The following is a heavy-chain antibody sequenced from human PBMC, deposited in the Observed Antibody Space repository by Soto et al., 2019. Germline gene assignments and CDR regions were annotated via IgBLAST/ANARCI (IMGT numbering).Heavy chain of an antibody. D-gene: IGHD6-25*01. CDR2: IIPIFGTA. CDR3: ARDQQPAQRYYDYGMDV. J-gene: IGHJ6*02. CDR1: GGTFSSYA. V-gene: IGHV1-69*12. Sequence: QVQLVQSGAEVKKPGSSVKVSCKASGGTFSSYAISWVRQAPGHGLEWMGGIIPIFGTANYAQKFQGRVTITEDESTSTSDVELSSLRSEDTAVDYCARDQQPAQRYYDYGMDVWGQGTTVTVAS.